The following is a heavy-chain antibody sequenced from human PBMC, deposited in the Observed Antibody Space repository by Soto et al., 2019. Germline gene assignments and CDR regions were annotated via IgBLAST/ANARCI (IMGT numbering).Heavy chain of an antibody. CDR2: IKSKTDGGTT. V-gene: IGHV3-15*01. CDR3: TTPVYGDYYYMDV. D-gene: IGHD4-17*01. Sequence: GGSLRLSCAASGFTFSNAWMSWVRQAPGKGLEWVGRIKSKTDGGTTDYAAPVKGRFTISRDDSKNTLYLQMNSLKTEDTAVYYCTTPVYGDYYYMDVWGKGTTVTVSS. J-gene: IGHJ6*03. CDR1: GFTFSNAW.